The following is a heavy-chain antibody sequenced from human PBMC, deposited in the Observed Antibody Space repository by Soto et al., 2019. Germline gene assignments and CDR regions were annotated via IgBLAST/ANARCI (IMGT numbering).Heavy chain of an antibody. CDR2: IYYSGST. V-gene: IGHV4-59*01. CDR3: ARRYGGNFDY. Sequence: QVQLQESGPGLVKPSETLSLTCTVSGGSISSYYWSWIRQPPGKGLEWIGYIYYSGSTNYNPSLKRRVTISVDTSKNQFSLKLSSVTAADTAVYYCARRYGGNFDYWRQGTLVTVSS. J-gene: IGHJ4*02. CDR1: GGSISSYY. D-gene: IGHD3-16*01.